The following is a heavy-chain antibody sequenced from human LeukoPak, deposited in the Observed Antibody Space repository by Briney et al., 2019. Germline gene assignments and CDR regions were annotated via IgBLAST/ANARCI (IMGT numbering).Heavy chain of an antibody. V-gene: IGHV1-69*06. CDR2: IIPIFGTA. CDR1: GGTFSSYA. Sequence: SVKVSCKASGGTFSSYAISWVRQAPGQGLEWMGGIIPIFGTANYAQKFQGRVTITADKSTSTAYMELSSLRSEDTAVYYCARDPRDREGIYDYWGQGTLVTVSS. D-gene: IGHD3-10*01. CDR3: ARDPRDREGIYDY. J-gene: IGHJ4*02.